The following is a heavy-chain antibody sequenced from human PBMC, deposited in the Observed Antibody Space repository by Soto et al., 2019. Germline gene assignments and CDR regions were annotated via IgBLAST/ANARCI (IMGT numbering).Heavy chain of an antibody. CDR2: IGAYNYDT. D-gene: IGHD1-1*01. J-gene: IGHJ5*02. CDR1: GYIFTSYG. CDR3: ARGTRRTADP. Sequence: QVQLVQSGGEVKKPGASVRVSCRTSGYIFTSYGISWVRQAPGQGLEWMGWIGAYNYDTVYAQKFQGRLSLTTDTATTTAYMELRRLSSDDTAVYYCARGTRRTADPWGQGTLVTVSS. V-gene: IGHV1-18*01.